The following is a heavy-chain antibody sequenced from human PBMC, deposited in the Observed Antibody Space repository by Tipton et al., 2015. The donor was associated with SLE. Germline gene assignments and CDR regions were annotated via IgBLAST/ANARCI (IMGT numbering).Heavy chain of an antibody. CDR2: INHSGST. V-gene: IGHV4-34*01. J-gene: IGHJ3*02. CDR1: GGSFSGYY. Sequence: TLSLTCAVYGGSFSGYYWSWIRQPPGKGLEWIGEINHSGSTNYNPSLKSRVTISVDMSKNQFSLKLSSVTAADTAVYYCARGRPAFDIWGQGTMVTVSS. CDR3: ARGRPAFDI.